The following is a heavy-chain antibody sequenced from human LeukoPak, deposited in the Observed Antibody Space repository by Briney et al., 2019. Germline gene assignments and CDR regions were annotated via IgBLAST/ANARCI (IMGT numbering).Heavy chain of an antibody. Sequence: SQTLSLTCTVSGGSISSGSYYWSWIQQPAGKGLEWIGRIYTSGSTNYNPSLKSRVTISVDTSKNQFSLKLSSVTAADTAVYYCARGSEWELLGAFDIWGQGTMVTVSS. D-gene: IGHD1-26*01. J-gene: IGHJ3*02. CDR2: IYTSGST. CDR3: ARGSEWELLGAFDI. V-gene: IGHV4-61*02. CDR1: GGSISSGSYY.